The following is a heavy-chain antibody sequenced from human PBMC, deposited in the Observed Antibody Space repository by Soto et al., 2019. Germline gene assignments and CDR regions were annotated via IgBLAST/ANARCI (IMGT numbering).Heavy chain of an antibody. D-gene: IGHD1-26*01. CDR1: GFTFSGLG. J-gene: IGHJ4*02. Sequence: QVQLVESGGGVVQPGRSLRLSCAASGFTFSGLGMHWVRQAPGKGLEWVAVIRYDGSNIYYADAVKGRFTISRDNSKDTLYLQMNSLRADDTAVYNCARDGVGHTKFFGYFDYWGQGTLVTVSS. CDR2: IRYDGSNI. CDR3: ARDGVGHTKFFGYFDY. V-gene: IGHV3-33*01.